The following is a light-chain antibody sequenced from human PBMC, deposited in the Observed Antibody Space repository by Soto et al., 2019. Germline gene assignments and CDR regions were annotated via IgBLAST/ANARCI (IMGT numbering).Light chain of an antibody. CDR3: QQYNNWPPRT. J-gene: IGKJ1*01. Sequence: EIVMTQSPATLSVSPGERATLSCRASQSVSSNLAWYQQKPGQAPRLLIYGASTRATGIPARFSGSGSGTEFTLTISSLQSEDFAAYYCQQYNNWPPRTFGKGTKVEIX. CDR1: QSVSSN. CDR2: GAS. V-gene: IGKV3-15*01.